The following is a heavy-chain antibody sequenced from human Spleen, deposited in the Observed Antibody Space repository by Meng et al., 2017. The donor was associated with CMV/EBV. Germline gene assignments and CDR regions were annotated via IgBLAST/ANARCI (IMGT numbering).Heavy chain of an antibody. CDR3: ARKRSYYYGMDV. CDR1: GGTFNNLA. V-gene: IGHV1-8*01. Sequence: ASVKVSCKASGGTFNNLAIHWVRQAPGQGLEWMGWMNPNSGNTGYAQKFQGRVTITRNTSISTAYMELSSLRSEDTAVYYCARKRSYYYGMDVWGQGTTVTVSS. J-gene: IGHJ6*02. CDR2: MNPNSGNT.